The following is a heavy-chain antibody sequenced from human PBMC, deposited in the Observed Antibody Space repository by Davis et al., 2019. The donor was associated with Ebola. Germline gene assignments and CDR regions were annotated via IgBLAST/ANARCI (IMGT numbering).Heavy chain of an antibody. CDR2: IYYTGST. Sequence: MPSETLSLTCTVSGGSISGYYWGWIRQPPGQGLDWIGFIYYTGSTSYNPSLKSPVTISVDTSENQFSLNLISVTAADTAVYYCARDYWATEGAFDVWGQGTLVTVAS. V-gene: IGHV4-59*01. D-gene: IGHD2-8*02. CDR3: ARDYWATEGAFDV. J-gene: IGHJ3*01. CDR1: GGSISGYY.